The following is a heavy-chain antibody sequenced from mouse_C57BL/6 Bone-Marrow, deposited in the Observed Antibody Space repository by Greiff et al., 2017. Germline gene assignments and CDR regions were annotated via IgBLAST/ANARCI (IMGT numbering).Heavy chain of an antibody. J-gene: IGHJ2*01. D-gene: IGHD4-1*01. CDR3: AKNWECDY. CDR2: ISGGGGNT. CDR1: GFTFSSYT. Sequence: EVKLMESGGGLVKPGGSLKLSCAASGFTFSSYTMSWVRQTPEKRLEWVATISGGGGNTYYPYSVKGRFTISRDNAKNTLYLPMSSLRSEDTGLYYCAKNWECDYWGQGTTLTVSS. V-gene: IGHV5-9*01.